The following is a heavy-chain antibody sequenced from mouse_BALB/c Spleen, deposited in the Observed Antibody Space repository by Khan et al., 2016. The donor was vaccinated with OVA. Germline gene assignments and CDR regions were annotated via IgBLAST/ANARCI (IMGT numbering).Heavy chain of an antibody. D-gene: IGHD1-1*01. CDR3: ASSFLYGCSTWFGY. J-gene: IGHJ3*01. V-gene: IGHV1-69*02. CDR2: SDPSDSNT. Sequence: VQLQQSWSYLVQPWASVKLSCKASVYPLTSYWLHWVKQRPGQGLEWIGESDPSDSNTNYNQKIKGKATLTVDKSSSTTYMQLSTLTSVASAVSYCASSFLYGCSTWFGYWGQGTLVTVSA. CDR1: VYPLTSYW.